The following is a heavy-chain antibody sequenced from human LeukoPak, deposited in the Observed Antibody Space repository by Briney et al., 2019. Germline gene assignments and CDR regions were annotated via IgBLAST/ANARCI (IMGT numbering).Heavy chain of an antibody. CDR2: IYHSGTT. Sequence: SETLSLTCAVSGYSIGSSNWWGWIRQPPGKGLEWIGYIYHSGTTYYNPSLKSRVTMSVDTSTNQLSLKLSSVTAVDTAVYYCARNEEGSSWYEWGQGTLVTVSS. CDR3: ARNEEGSSWYE. J-gene: IGHJ4*02. CDR1: GYSIGSSNW. D-gene: IGHD6-13*01. V-gene: IGHV4-28*01.